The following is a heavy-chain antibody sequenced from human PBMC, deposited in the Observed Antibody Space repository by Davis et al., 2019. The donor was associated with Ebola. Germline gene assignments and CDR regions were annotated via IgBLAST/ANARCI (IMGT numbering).Heavy chain of an antibody. J-gene: IGHJ4*02. CDR2: INPDGSFT. D-gene: IGHD2-21*01. Sequence: PGGSLRLSCPASGFTFSSYWMHWVRQAQGKGLVWVSRINPDGSFTDYADSVKGRFSISRDSTSNTLYLQMNSLRVDDTAVYYCTRVSRIVVEDYWGQGTLVTVSS. CDR1: GFTFSSYW. V-gene: IGHV3-74*01. CDR3: TRVSRIVVEDY.